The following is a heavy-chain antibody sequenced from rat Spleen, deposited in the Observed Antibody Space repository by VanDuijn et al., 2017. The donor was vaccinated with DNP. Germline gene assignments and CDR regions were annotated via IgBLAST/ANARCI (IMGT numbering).Heavy chain of an antibody. Sequence: QVQLKESGPGLVQPSETLSLTCTVSGFSLTSYSVSWVRQPSGKGPEWMGRMWSGGSTAYNSAFKSRLSISRDTSQSQVFLKINSLQTDDTAMYYCARGDYGYNPGIFDYWGQGVMVTVSS. CDR1: GFSLTSYS. J-gene: IGHJ2*01. V-gene: IGHV2-15*01. CDR3: ARGDYGYNPGIFDY. CDR2: MWSGGST. D-gene: IGHD1-9*01.